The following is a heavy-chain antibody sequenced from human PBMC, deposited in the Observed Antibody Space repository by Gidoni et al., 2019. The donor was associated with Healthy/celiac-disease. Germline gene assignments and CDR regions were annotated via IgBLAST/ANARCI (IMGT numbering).Heavy chain of an antibody. CDR3: ARDRSSSGAFDI. CDR1: GGSVSSGSYY. Sequence: QVQLQESGPGLVKPSETLSLTCTVSGGSVSSGSYYWSWIRQPPGKGLEWIGYIYYSGSTNYNPSLKSRVTISVDTSKNQFSLKLSSVTAADTAVYYCARDRSSSGAFDIWGQGTMVTVSS. CDR2: IYYSGST. V-gene: IGHV4-61*01. J-gene: IGHJ3*02. D-gene: IGHD6-6*01.